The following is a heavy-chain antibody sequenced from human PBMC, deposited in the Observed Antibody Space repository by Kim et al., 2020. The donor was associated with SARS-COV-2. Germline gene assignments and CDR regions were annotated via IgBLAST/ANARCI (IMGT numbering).Heavy chain of an antibody. CDR2: INHSGST. Sequence: SETLSLTCAVYGGSFSGYYWSWIRQPPGKGLEWIGEINHSGSTNYNPSLKSRVTISVDTSKNQFSLKLSSVTAADTAVYYCARGAGAVDYYYYGMDVWGQGTTVTVSS. D-gene: IGHD5-18*01. J-gene: IGHJ6*02. CDR3: ARGAGAVDYYYYGMDV. CDR1: GGSFSGYY. V-gene: IGHV4-34*01.